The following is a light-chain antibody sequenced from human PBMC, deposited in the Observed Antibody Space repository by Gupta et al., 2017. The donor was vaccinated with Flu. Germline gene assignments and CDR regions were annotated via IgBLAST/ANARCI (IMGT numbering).Light chain of an antibody. V-gene: IGLV3-19*01. J-gene: IGLJ2*01. CDR2: AKN. CDR1: SLRNSY. Sequence: QTVRITCQGDSLRNSYASWYQKKPGQAPVLVIDAKNIRPSGIPDRFSGSSSGNTASLTITGAQAEDEADYYWNSRDSTDNHQAVFGGGTKLTVL. CDR3: NSRDSTDNHQAV.